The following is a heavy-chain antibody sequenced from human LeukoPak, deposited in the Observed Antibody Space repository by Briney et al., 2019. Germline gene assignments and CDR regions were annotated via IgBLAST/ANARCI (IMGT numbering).Heavy chain of an antibody. CDR3: ARDMRGSYSLSDY. J-gene: IGHJ4*02. CDR1: GFTFSSYS. CDR2: ISSSSSTI. D-gene: IGHD1-26*01. V-gene: IGHV3-48*02. Sequence: PGGSLRLSGGASGFTFSSYSMNWVRQAPGKGLEWVSYISSSSSTIYYADSVKGRFTISRDNAKNSLYLQMNSLRDEDTAVYYCARDMRGSYSLSDYWGQGTLVTVSS.